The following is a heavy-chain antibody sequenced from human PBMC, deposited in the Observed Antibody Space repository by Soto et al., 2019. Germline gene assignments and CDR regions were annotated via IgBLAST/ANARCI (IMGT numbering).Heavy chain of an antibody. CDR2: IIPIFGTT. Sequence: VQLVQSGAEVKKPGSSVKVSCKASGGTFSNYPFIWVRQAPGQGLDWMGGIIPIFGTTDYGQRFQGRVTITADESTNTAYMELSSLRSDDTAVYYCAGGLYCGGGCHSHFDYWGQGTLVTVSS. J-gene: IGHJ4*02. V-gene: IGHV1-69*01. CDR3: AGGLYCGGGCHSHFDY. D-gene: IGHD2-21*02. CDR1: GGTFSNYP.